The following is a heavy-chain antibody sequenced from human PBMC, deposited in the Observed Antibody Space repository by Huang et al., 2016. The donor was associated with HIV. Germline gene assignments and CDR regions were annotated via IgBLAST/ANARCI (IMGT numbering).Heavy chain of an antibody. V-gene: IGHV7-4-1*02. J-gene: IGHJ6*03. CDR1: GYSFTKYA. D-gene: IGHD3-3*01. CDR2: INTLSPDP. CDR3: ARVSTIFGGDYYYLDV. Sequence: QVQLVQSASELKKPGASVKISCKASGYSFTKYAMTWVRQAPGQGLEWMGWINTLSPDPAYARDFTVRFVFSLDTAVSTAFLQISKLKSEDRGVYYCARVSTIFGGDYYYLDVWGRGTAVTVSS.